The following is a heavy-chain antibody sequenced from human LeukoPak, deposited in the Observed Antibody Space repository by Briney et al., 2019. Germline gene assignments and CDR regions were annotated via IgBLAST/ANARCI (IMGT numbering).Heavy chain of an antibody. CDR1: GFNFRFYI. V-gene: IGHV3-48*01. Sequence: PRGSLRLSCAASGFNFRFYIMNWVRQAPGKGLEWISYISSDAKTVNYADSVKGRFTISRDNAKNSLYLQMNSLSADDTAVYYCARVGSRYGPPNSWGQGTLVTVSS. CDR3: ARVGSRYGPPNS. D-gene: IGHD5-18*01. CDR2: ISSDAKTV. J-gene: IGHJ4*02.